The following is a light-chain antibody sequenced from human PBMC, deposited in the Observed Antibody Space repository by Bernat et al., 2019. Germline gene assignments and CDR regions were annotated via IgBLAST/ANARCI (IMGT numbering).Light chain of an antibody. Sequence: DIQMTQSPSSLSASVGDRVTITCRATQAISKYLAWVQQKPGKAPKSLIHGASTLFSGVPSRFSGSGSETDFTLTISSLQPEDSATYYCQQYDRYPLAFGGGTKVEVK. J-gene: IGKJ4*01. CDR2: GAS. CDR3: QQYDRYPLA. V-gene: IGKV1-16*01. CDR1: QAISKY.